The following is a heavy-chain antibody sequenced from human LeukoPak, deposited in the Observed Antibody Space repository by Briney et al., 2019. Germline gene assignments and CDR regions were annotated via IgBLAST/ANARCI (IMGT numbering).Heavy chain of an antibody. CDR3: ARVWQQLAFDY. Sequence: SETLSLTCTVSGGSISSYYWSWIRQPPGKGLEWIGEIYHSGSTNYNPSLKSRVTISVDKSKNQFSLKLSSVTAAVTAVYYCARVWQQLAFDYWGQGTLVTVSS. J-gene: IGHJ4*02. V-gene: IGHV4-59*12. D-gene: IGHD6-13*01. CDR1: GGSISSYY. CDR2: IYHSGST.